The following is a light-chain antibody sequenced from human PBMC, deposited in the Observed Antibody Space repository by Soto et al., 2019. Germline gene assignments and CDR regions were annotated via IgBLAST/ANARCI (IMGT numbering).Light chain of an antibody. CDR2: EVS. CDR3: SSYAGSTV. Sequence: QSALTQPASVSGSPGQSITISCIGTSSDVGSYNLVSWYQQHPGKAPKVLIYEVSERPSGVSNRFSGSKSGNTASLTISGLQAEDEAEYYCSSYAGSTVFGGGTQLTVL. V-gene: IGLV2-23*02. CDR1: SSDVGSYNL. J-gene: IGLJ2*01.